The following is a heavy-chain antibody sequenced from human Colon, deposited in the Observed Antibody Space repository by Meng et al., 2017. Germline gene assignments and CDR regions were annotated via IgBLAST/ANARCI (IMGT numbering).Heavy chain of an antibody. CDR1: GGSIRSSSYY. J-gene: IGHJ2*01. CDR3: TRGTYTFGHYWYFDL. CDR2: IYYRGST. D-gene: IGHD5-18*01. Sequence: QLQLQESGPGLVKPSETLSLTCTVSGGSIRSSSYYWGWIRQTPGKGLEWIGSIYYRGSTYYNPSLKSRVTISVDTSKNQFSLKLSSVTAADTAVYYCTRGTYTFGHYWYFDLWGHGTLVTVSS. V-gene: IGHV4-39*01.